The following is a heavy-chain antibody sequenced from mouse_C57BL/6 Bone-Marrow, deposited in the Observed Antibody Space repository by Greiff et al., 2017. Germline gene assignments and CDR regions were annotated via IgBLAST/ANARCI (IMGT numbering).Heavy chain of an antibody. CDR2: IYPGDGNT. Sequence: QVQLQQSGPELVKPGASVKLSCKASGYAFSSSWMHWVKQRPGKGLEWIGRIYPGDGNTNYNGKFKGKATLTADKSSSTAYMQLSSLTSEDSAVFFCARSGYDAWCAYWGQGTLVTVSA. J-gene: IGHJ3*01. V-gene: IGHV1-82*01. CDR3: ARSGYDAWCAY. CDR1: GYAFSSSW. D-gene: IGHD2-2*01.